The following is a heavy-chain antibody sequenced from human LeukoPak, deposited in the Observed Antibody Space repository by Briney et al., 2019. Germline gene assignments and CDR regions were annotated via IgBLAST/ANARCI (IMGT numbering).Heavy chain of an antibody. CDR3: AKVRGSTLDPFDY. V-gene: IGHV3-23*01. CDR1: RFTFIIYA. J-gene: IGHJ4*02. D-gene: IGHD6-13*01. CDR2: ITGRDSGT. Sequence: PGGSLRLSCAASRFTFIIYAISWLRQAPGKALAYVSSITGRDSGTYYADCVKGRFTISRDTANNTLYLQMSSLRAEDTALYYCAKVRGSTLDPFDYWGQGTLVTVSS.